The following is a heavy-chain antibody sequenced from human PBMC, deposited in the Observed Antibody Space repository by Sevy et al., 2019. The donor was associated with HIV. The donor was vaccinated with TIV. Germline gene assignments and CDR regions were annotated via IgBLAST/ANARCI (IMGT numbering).Heavy chain of an antibody. J-gene: IGHJ4*02. V-gene: IGHV1-69*13. CDR1: GRTFSSSA. Sequence: ASVKVSCKASGRTFSSSAISWVRQAPGQGLEWLGGIIPMFGTANYVQKFQGRVTITADESTSTAYMEVSSLRSEDTAVYYCARSMSWYASFDYWGQGTLVTVSS. D-gene: IGHD6-13*01. CDR2: IIPMFGTA. CDR3: ARSMSWYASFDY.